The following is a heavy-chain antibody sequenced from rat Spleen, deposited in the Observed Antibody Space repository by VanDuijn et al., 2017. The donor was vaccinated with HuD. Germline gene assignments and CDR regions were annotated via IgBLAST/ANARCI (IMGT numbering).Heavy chain of an antibody. Sequence: QVQLKESGPGLVQPSQTLSLTCTVPGFSLTSYNVHWVRQPTGKGLAWMGIIWTGGTTAYNLALKSRLSISRDTSKSQVFLKMSSLQTEDTATYYCVRDHGYSSYEVWFTYWGQGTLVTVSS. D-gene: IGHD1-2*01. CDR3: VRDHGYSSYEVWFTY. J-gene: IGHJ3*01. CDR2: IWTGGTT. CDR1: GFSLTSYN. V-gene: IGHV2-30*01.